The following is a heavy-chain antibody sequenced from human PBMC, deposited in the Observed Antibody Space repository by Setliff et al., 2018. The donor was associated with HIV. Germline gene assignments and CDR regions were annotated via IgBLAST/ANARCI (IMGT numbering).Heavy chain of an antibody. D-gene: IGHD3-3*01. CDR3: ARESFWSGYSPGGFDY. V-gene: IGHV1-69*13. Sequence: ASVKVSCNASGGTFSSYAISWVRQAPGQGLEWMGGIIPIFGTANYAQKFQGRVTITADESTSTAYMELSSLRSEDTAVYYCARESFWSGYSPGGFDYWGQGTLVTVSS. CDR1: GGTFSSYA. CDR2: IIPIFGTA. J-gene: IGHJ4*02.